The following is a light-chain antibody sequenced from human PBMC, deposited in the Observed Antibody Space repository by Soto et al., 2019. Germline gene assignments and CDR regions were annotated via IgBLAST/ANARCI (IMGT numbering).Light chain of an antibody. CDR3: ATWDDDLTGPV. V-gene: IGLV2-14*01. J-gene: IGLJ3*02. CDR1: SSDVGAYYS. CDR2: GVT. Sequence: QSALTQPASVSGSPGQSITISCTGTSSDVGAYYSVSWYQHHPGKAPKLIIYGVTNRPSGVSNRFSGSKSGNTASLTISGLQAEDEADYYCATWDDDLTGPVFGGGTKLTVL.